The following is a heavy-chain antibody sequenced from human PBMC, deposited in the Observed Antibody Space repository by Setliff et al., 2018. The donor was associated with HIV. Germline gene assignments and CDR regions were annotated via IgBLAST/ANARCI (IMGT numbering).Heavy chain of an antibody. CDR1: GGTFSSYA. CDR3: AKGRISVEAAPLGWSDDAFDI. V-gene: IGHV1-18*01. CDR2: ISGYKGNT. J-gene: IGHJ3*02. D-gene: IGHD6-6*01. Sequence: ASVKVSCKASGGTFSSYAISWVRQAPGQGLEWLGWISGYKGNTNYAQKLQGRVTMTTETSTSTAYMELRSLRSDDTAVYYCAKGRISVEAAPLGWSDDAFDIWGQGTMVTVSS.